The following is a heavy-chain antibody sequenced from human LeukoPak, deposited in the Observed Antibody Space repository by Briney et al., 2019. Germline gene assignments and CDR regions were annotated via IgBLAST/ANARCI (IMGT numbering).Heavy chain of an antibody. CDR1: GFTFSSYA. CDR3: ARDPPGDYDSSGFWGYLQH. Sequence: GGSLRLSCAASGFTFSSYAMHWVRQAPGKGLEYVSAISSNGGSTYYANSVKGRFTISRDNSKNTLYLQMNSLRAEDTAVYYCARDPPGDYDSSGFWGYLQHWGQGTLVTVSS. CDR2: ISSNGGST. V-gene: IGHV3-64*01. J-gene: IGHJ1*01. D-gene: IGHD3-22*01.